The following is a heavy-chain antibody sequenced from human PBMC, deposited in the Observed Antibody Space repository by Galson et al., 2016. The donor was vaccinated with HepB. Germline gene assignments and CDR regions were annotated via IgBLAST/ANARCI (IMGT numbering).Heavy chain of an antibody. CDR3: ARAAGWGKYYPGAFDV. CDR2: IFHSARA. J-gene: IGHJ3*01. D-gene: IGHD1-26*01. Sequence: SETLSLTCTVSNDSITSYYWSWVRQPPGEGLFWIGNIFHSARADYNPSLRGRVTMSVDTSKSLVSLKLTSATAADTAIYYCARAAGWGKYYPGAFDVWGQGAPVVVSP. CDR1: NDSITSYY. V-gene: IGHV4-59*01.